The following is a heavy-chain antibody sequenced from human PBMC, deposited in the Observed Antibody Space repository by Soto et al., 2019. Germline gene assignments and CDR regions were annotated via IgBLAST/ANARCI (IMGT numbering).Heavy chain of an antibody. CDR3: ARVVVVAATLFDP. J-gene: IGHJ5*02. D-gene: IGHD2-15*01. V-gene: IGHV3-7*01. CDR1: GFTFSSYW. CDR2: IKQDGSEK. Sequence: GGSLRLSCAASGFTFSSYWMSWVRQAPGKGLEWVANIKQDGSEKYYVDSVKGRFTISRDNAKNSLYLQMNSLRAEDTAVYYCARVVVVAATLFDPWGQGTLVTVSS.